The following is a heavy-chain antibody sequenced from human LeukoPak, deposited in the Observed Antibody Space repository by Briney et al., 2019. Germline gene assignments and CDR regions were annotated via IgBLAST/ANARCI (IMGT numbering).Heavy chain of an antibody. CDR2: INHSGTV. D-gene: IGHD3-3*02. Sequence: PSETLSLTCAVYDGPFSDYKWSWIRQPPGKGPEWLGQINHSGTVDLNLSLKSRVTISIDTSKNEISLKVYSVTAADTAVYYCARGPTDIFHDFDYWGQGTVVTVSS. CDR1: DGPFSDYK. J-gene: IGHJ4*02. CDR3: ARGPTDIFHDFDY. V-gene: IGHV4-34*01.